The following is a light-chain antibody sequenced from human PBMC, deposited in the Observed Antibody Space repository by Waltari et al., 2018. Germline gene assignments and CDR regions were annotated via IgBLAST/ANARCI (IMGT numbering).Light chain of an antibody. CDR2: EAS. CDR3: LQYDSYSYT. J-gene: IGKJ2*01. V-gene: IGKV1-5*03. CDR1: QSISGW. Sequence: DIQMTQSPSTLSASVGDRVPITCRASQSISGWLAWYQQKPGKAPKLLIYEASSLESGVPSRVSGSGSGTEFTLTVSSLQPDDLTTYYCLQYDSYSYTFGQGTKLEIK.